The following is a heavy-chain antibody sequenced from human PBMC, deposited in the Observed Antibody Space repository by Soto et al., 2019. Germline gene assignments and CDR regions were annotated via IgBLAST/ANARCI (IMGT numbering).Heavy chain of an antibody. V-gene: IGHV4-39*01. J-gene: IGHJ4*02. CDR3: ARRLFSSTWPSYFDY. Sequence: SETLSLTCTVSGDSITSTSYYWGWIRQPSGKGLEWIGCIHYSGSTYYNPSLRSRVTSSVDTSKNQFSLKVSSVTAADTAVYYCARRLFSSTWPSYFDYWGEGTLVTAPQ. D-gene: IGHD6-13*01. CDR1: GDSITSTSYY. CDR2: IHYSGST.